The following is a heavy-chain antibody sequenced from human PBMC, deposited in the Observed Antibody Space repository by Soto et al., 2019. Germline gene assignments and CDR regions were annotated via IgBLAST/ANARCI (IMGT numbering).Heavy chain of an antibody. CDR2: ISYDGGNK. J-gene: IGHJ5*02. CDR3: SRPPGCGCWEIDP. D-gene: IGHD1-26*01. V-gene: IGHV3-30-3*01. Sequence: QVQLVESGGGVVQPGRSLRLSCAASGFTFTTSAMHWVRQAPGKGLEWVAVISYDGGNKYYGDSVKGRFTISRDNSKSTRYPQMNSLRTGETAVYYWSRPPGCGCWEIDPRGQGTLVTVSS. CDR1: GFTFTTSA.